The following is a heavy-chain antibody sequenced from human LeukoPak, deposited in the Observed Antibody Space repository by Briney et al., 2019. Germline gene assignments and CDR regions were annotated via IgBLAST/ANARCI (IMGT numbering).Heavy chain of an antibody. D-gene: IGHD3-22*01. CDR2: IIPILGIA. V-gene: IGHV1-69*02. Sequence: SVKVSCKASGGTFSSYTISWVRQAPGQGLEWMGRIIPILGIANYAQKFQGRVTITADKSTSTAYMELSSLRSEDTAVYYCARGGGPYYYDSSGYSTLDYWGQGTLVTVSS. J-gene: IGHJ4*02. CDR1: GGTFSSYT. CDR3: ARGGGPYYYDSSGYSTLDY.